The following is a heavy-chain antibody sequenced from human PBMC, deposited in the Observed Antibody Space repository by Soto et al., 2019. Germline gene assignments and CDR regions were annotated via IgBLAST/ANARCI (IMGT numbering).Heavy chain of an antibody. V-gene: IGHV1-2*04. Sequence: ASVKVSCKASGYTFTGYYMHWVRQAPGQGLDWMGWINPNSGCTNYAQKSQGWVTMTRDTSISTAYMELSRLRTDDTAVYYCARVASDSDAFDIWGQGTMVTVSS. J-gene: IGHJ3*02. CDR1: GYTFTGYY. D-gene: IGHD2-21*01. CDR3: ARVASDSDAFDI. CDR2: INPNSGCT.